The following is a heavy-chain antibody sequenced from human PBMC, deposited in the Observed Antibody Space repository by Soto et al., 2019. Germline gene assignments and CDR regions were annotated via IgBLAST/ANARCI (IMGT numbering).Heavy chain of an antibody. V-gene: IGHV5-51*01. CDR1: GYIFTSYW. CDR2: IYPGDSDT. Sequence: GESLKISCKGSGYIFTSYWIGWVRQMPGKGLEWMGIIYPGDSDTRYSPSFQGQVTISAEKSISTAYLQWSSLKASDTAMYYCLIHPPRHYYYMDVWGKAITVTVS. J-gene: IGHJ6*03. CDR3: LIHPPRHYYYMDV.